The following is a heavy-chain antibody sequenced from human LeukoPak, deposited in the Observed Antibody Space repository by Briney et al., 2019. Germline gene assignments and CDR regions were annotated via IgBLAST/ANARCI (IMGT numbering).Heavy chain of an antibody. D-gene: IGHD7-27*01. Sequence: GGSLRLSCAASGFTFSSYAMHWVRQVPGKGLEYVSAISSNGGSTYYADSVKGRFTISRDNSKNTLYLQMGSLRAEDMAVYCCARGGGGTGDSAFDIWGQGTMVTVSS. CDR3: ARGGGGTGDSAFDI. CDR2: ISSNGGST. CDR1: GFTFSSYA. V-gene: IGHV3-64*02. J-gene: IGHJ3*02.